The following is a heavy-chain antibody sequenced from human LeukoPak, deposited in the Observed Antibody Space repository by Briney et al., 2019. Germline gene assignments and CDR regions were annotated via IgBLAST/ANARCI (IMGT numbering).Heavy chain of an antibody. Sequence: SETLSLTCTVSGGSISSHYWNWIRQPPGKGLEWVGYMYYSGSTSYNPSLMSRVSISVDTSKYQFSLKLSSVTAAVTAVYYCARGHFLWGTYRQYFDYWGQGTLVTVSS. CDR3: ARGHFLWGTYRQYFDY. J-gene: IGHJ4*02. CDR2: MYYSGST. D-gene: IGHD3-16*02. V-gene: IGHV4-59*11. CDR1: GGSISSHY.